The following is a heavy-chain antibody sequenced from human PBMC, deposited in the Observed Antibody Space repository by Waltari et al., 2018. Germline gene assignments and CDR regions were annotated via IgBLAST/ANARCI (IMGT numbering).Heavy chain of an antibody. V-gene: IGHV4-61*02. CDR2: IYTSGST. J-gene: IGHJ4*02. Sequence: QVQLQESGPGLVKPSQTLSLTCTVSGGSISSGTYYWRWIRQPAGKGLEWIGHIYTSGSTNYNPSLKSRLTISVDTSKNQFSLKLSSVTAADTAVYYCARATNWGSTDYWGQGTLVTVSS. CDR1: GGSISSGTYY. D-gene: IGHD7-27*01. CDR3: ARATNWGSTDY.